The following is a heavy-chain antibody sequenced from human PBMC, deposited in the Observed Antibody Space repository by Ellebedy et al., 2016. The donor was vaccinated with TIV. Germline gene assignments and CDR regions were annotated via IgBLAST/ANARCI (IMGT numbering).Heavy chain of an antibody. CDR1: GYSFTHYG. D-gene: IGHD6-19*01. CDR3: ARVEVAGIYWYFDL. J-gene: IGHJ2*01. V-gene: IGHV1-18*01. CDR2: ISGYNGNT. Sequence: AASVNVSCKPSGYSFTHYGISWVRQAPGQGLEWMGWISGYNGNTKYAQKLQGRVTMTTDTSTSTAYMELRSLRSDDTAVYYCARVEVAGIYWYFDLWGRGTLVTVSS.